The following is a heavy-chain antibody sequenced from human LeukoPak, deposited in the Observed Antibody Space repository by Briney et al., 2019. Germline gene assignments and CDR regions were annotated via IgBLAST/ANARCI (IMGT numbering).Heavy chain of an antibody. CDR2: ISYDGSNK. V-gene: IGHV3-30*03. Sequence: PGGSLRPSCAASGFTFSSYGMHRVRQAPGKGLEWVAVISYDGSNKYYADSGKCRFTISRDNSKITLYLQMNSLRAEDTAVYYCARDVLGYYDFWSGPPPYYYYYMDVWGKGTTVTVSS. CDR1: GFTFSSYG. J-gene: IGHJ6*03. D-gene: IGHD3-3*01. CDR3: ARDVLGYYDFWSGPPPYYYYYMDV.